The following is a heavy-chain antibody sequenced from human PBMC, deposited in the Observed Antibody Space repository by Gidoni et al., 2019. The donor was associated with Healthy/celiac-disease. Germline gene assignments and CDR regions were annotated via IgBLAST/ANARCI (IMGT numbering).Heavy chain of an antibody. J-gene: IGHJ6*02. D-gene: IGHD2-2*01. CDR1: GYPFTSYY. V-gene: IGHV1-46*01. CDR2: INPSGSST. Sequence: QVQLVQSGAEVKKPGASVKVSCKASGYPFTSYYMHWVRQALGQGLEWIGIINPSGSSTSYAQKCQGRVTMTIDTSTSTFYIELSSLRSEDTAVYYCARAHIVVVPAAIRYYYGMDVWGQGTTVTVSS. CDR3: ARAHIVVVPAAIRYYYGMDV.